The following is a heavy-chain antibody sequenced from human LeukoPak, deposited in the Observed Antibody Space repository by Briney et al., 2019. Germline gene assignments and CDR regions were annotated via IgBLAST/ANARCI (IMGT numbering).Heavy chain of an antibody. J-gene: IGHJ4*02. CDR2: ISSNGGST. CDR1: GFTSSSYS. D-gene: IGHD3-10*01. Sequence: GGSLRLSCAAPGFTSSSYSMNWVRQAPGKGLEYVSAISSNGGSTYYADSVKGRFTISRDNSRNTLHLQMSSLRVEDTAVYYCVKDSSSGSYFDYWGQGTLVTISS. CDR3: VKDSSSGSYFDY. V-gene: IGHV3-64D*06.